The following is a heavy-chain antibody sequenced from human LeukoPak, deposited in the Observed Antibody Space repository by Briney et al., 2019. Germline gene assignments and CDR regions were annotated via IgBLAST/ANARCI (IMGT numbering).Heavy chain of an antibody. V-gene: IGHV4-34*01. CDR1: GGSFSGYY. D-gene: IGHD6-13*01. Sequence: SETLSLTCAVYGGSFSGYYWSWIRQPPGKGLEWIGEINHSGSTNYNPSLKSRVTISADTSKNQFSLKLSSVTAADTAVYYCATAAVLYSSSQRGGIYYYYGMDVWGQGTTVTVSS. CDR3: ATAAVLYSSSQRGGIYYYYGMDV. J-gene: IGHJ6*02. CDR2: INHSGST.